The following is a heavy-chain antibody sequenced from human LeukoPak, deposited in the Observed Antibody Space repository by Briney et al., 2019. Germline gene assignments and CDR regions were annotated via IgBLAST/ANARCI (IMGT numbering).Heavy chain of an antibody. V-gene: IGHV3-21*01. CDR3: ARVATTDLDV. CDR2: ISISSNYK. J-gene: IGHJ6*04. CDR1: GFTFSRYS. Sequence: GGSLRLSCAASGFTFSRYSMNWVRQAPGKGLEWVSSISISSNYKYYPDSLKGRFTISRDNAKNSLYLQMNSLRAENTAVYYCARVATTDLDVWGKGTTVTVSS. D-gene: IGHD5-12*01.